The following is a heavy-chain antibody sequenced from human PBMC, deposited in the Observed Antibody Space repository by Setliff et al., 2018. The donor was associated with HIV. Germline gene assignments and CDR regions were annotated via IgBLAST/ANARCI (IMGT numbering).Heavy chain of an antibody. J-gene: IGHJ6*03. CDR1: GDSISSGGYY. CDR3: ARGYVYDFWSGYYALHYYYMDV. CDR2: TDTSGRT. Sequence: SETLSLTCTVSGDSISSGGYYWSWIRQPAGKGLEWIAHTDTSGRTDYKPSLKSRVTISADTSKNQFTLKLSAVTAADTAVYYCARGYVYDFWSGYYALHYYYMDVWGKGTTVTVSS. V-gene: IGHV4-61*09. D-gene: IGHD3-3*01.